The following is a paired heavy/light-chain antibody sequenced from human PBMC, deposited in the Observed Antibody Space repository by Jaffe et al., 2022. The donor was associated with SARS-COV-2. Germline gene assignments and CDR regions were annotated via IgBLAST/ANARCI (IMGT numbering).Light chain of an antibody. V-gene: IGLV1-51*02. Sequence: QSVLTQPPSVSAAPGQKVTISCSGSSSNIGNNFVSWYQHLPGTAPKLLIYENNKRPSEIPDRFSGSKSGTSATLGITGLQTGDEADYYCGTWDTSLSAWVFGGGTKLTVL. CDR1: SSNIGNNF. J-gene: IGLJ3*02. CDR3: GTWDTSLSAWV. CDR2: ENN.
Heavy chain of an antibody. V-gene: IGHV3-30*03. CDR2: ISYEGRNK. J-gene: IGHJ4*02. Sequence: QVQLVESGGGVVQPGGSLRLSCTASGFTFSTYYMHWVRQAPGKGLEWVAVISYEGRNKYYADSVKGRFTISRDNSENTLYLQMNSLRAEDTAVFYCARQLGYCGGGNCHQDYWGQGTLVTVST. CDR3: ARQLGYCGGGNCHQDY. D-gene: IGHD2-15*01. CDR1: GFTFSTYY.